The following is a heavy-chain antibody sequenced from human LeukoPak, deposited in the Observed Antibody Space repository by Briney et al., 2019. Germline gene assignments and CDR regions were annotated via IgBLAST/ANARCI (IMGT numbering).Heavy chain of an antibody. V-gene: IGHV1-8*02. CDR2: MNPNSGNT. CDR3: ARRAESDSSGYGY. J-gene: IGHJ4*02. CDR1: GYTFTGHF. D-gene: IGHD3-22*01. Sequence: ASVKVSCKASGYTFTGHFMHWVRQATGQGLEWMGWMNPNSGNTGYAQKFQGRVTMTRNTSISTAYMELSSLRSEDTAVYYCARRAESDSSGYGYWGQGTLVTVSS.